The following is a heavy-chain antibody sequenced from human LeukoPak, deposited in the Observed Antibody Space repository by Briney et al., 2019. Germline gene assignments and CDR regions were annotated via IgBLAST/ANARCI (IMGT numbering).Heavy chain of an antibody. J-gene: IGHJ4*02. D-gene: IGHD2-21*02. CDR3: ARAGLSYCGGDCYLDY. CDR2: IIPIFGTA. V-gene: IGHV1-69*05. CDR1: GGTFSSYS. Sequence: SVKVSCKASGGTFSSYSISWVRQAPGQGPGWMGRIIPIFGTANYAQNLQGTVTITTEESTKPAYMELSSLRSEETAVYYWARAGLSYCGGDCYLDYWGQGTLVTVSS.